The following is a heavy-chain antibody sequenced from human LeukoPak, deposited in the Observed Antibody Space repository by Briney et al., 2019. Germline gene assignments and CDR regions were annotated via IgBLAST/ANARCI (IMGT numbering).Heavy chain of an antibody. CDR3: ARIGAVANPLEF. V-gene: IGHV4-61*01. D-gene: IGHD6-19*01. CDR1: GGSISSGSYY. CDR2: IYYSGRT. Sequence: ASETLSLTCTVSGGSISSGSYYWSWIRQPPGKGLEWIGYIYYSGRTDYNPSLRSRVTISVDTSKSQFSLNLTSVTAADTAVYYCARIGAVANPLEFWGQGTLVTVSS. J-gene: IGHJ4*02.